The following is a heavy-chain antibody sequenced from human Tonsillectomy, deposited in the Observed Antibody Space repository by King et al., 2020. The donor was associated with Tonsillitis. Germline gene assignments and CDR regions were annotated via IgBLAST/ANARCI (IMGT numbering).Heavy chain of an antibody. V-gene: IGHV3-30*18. CDR1: GFTFRTNG. CDR3: AKDRGLWLHHFDY. Sequence: VQLVESGGGVVQPGRSLRLSCAASGFTFRTNGMHWVRQAPGKGLEWVAVISYDGSDKYYADSVKGRFTISRDNSKNTLNLQMNSLRAEDTAVYYCAKDRGLWLHHFDYWGQGTLVTVSS. J-gene: IGHJ4*02. D-gene: IGHD5-12*01. CDR2: ISYDGSDK.